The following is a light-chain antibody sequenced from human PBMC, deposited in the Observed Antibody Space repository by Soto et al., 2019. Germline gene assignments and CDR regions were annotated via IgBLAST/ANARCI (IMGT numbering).Light chain of an antibody. V-gene: IGKV3-20*01. Sequence: EIVLMQSAGSLSLSPGESATLSCRASQSVSSSYLAWYQQKRGQAPRXLMSAASSRETGIPDRFSGSGSGTEFTLTISRLQAEDFAVYYCQQSSSSAITFGQGTRLEIK. J-gene: IGKJ5*01. CDR2: AAS. CDR1: QSVSSSY. CDR3: QQSSSSAIT.